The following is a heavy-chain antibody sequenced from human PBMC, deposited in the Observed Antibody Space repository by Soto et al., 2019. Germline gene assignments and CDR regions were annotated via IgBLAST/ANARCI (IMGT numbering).Heavy chain of an antibody. CDR1: GFTFNNFG. Sequence: EVLLLESGGGLVQPGGSLRLSCAASGFTFNNFGMNWVRQAPGKGLECVSAISGGGTSTSYADSVKGRFTISRDNSKNTLYLQMNSPRADDTAVYYCAKEYSSRKKEGYFFDYWGQGTLVTVSS. D-gene: IGHD6-13*01. CDR3: AKEYSSRKKEGYFFDY. V-gene: IGHV3-23*01. J-gene: IGHJ4*02. CDR2: ISGGGTST.